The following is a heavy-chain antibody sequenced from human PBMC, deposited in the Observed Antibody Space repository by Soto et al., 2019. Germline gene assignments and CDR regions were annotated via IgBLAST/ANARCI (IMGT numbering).Heavy chain of an antibody. J-gene: IGHJ4*02. D-gene: IGHD5-12*01. Sequence: QVQLVQSGPEVKKPEASVKVSCKTSGYTFTRSGISWVRQAPGQGPEWMGWISGHNGVTTCARNFQDRVTLTIDSSTTTAYMEVRSLSFADTAIYYCARDQGGYGIFDDWGQGTLVTVSS. V-gene: IGHV1-18*04. CDR2: ISGHNGVT. CDR3: ARDQGGYGIFDD. CDR1: GYTFTRSG.